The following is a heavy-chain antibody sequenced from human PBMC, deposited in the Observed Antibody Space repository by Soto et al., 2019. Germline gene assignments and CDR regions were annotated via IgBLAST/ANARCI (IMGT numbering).Heavy chain of an antibody. V-gene: IGHV4-4*02. CDR1: SGSIRSRNW. J-gene: IGHJ4*02. CDR3: ARAPRQNDYGDYPDY. CDR2: SSHSGST. D-gene: IGHD4-17*01. Sequence: QVKLQESGPGLVTPSGTLSLTFAVSSGSIRSRNWWSWVRQPPGKGLEWIGESSHSGSTNSNPSLKSRVTRSVDKSKNQFSLKLSSVTAADTAVYYCARAPRQNDYGDYPDYWGQGTLVTVSS.